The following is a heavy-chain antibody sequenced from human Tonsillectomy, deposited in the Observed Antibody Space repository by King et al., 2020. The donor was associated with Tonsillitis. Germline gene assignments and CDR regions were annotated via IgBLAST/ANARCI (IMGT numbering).Heavy chain of an antibody. CDR2: IRSKAYGGTT. D-gene: IGHD6-19*01. V-gene: IGHV3-49*04. CDR3: TRVNGRGWVFDL. Sequence: VQLVESGGGLVQPGRSLRLSCTASGFTFGDYAMSWVRQAPGKGLEWVGFIRSKAYGGTTEYAASVKGRFTISRDDYKSIAYLQMNSLKTEDTAVYYCTRVNGRGWVFDLWGRGTLVTVSS. J-gene: IGHJ2*01. CDR1: GFTFGDYA.